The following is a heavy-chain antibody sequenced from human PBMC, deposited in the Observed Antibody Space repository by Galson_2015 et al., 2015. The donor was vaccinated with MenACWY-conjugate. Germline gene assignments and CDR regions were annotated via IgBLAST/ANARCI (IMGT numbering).Heavy chain of an antibody. D-gene: IGHD1-1*01. Sequence: VKVSCKASGYSFTSYYIHWVRQAPGQGLEWVGVIDPVRDTTKYAQNFQGRVSMTRDTSTTTVFMELSSLRSEDTAVHYCTRSPLRWNDPGPFDYWGQGTLVTVSS. CDR3: TRSPLRWNDPGPFDY. CDR1: GYSFTSYY. J-gene: IGHJ4*02. CDR2: IDPVRDTT. V-gene: IGHV1-46*01.